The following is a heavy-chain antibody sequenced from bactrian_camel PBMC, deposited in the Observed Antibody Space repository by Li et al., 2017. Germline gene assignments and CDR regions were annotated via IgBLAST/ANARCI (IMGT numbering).Heavy chain of an antibody. CDR2: IYTGDGSA. V-gene: IGHV3S10*01. CDR1: GFTFSNYY. CDR3: ATVDHPAYSDYID. J-gene: IGHJ4*01. D-gene: IGHD4*01. Sequence: DVQLVESGGTLVQPGGSLRLSCAASGFTFSNYYLSWVRQAPGKGLEWVSSIYTGDGSADSADSVKGRFTISRDNTKNMVYLQLNSLKSEDTALYFCATVDHPAYSDYIDWGQGTQVTVS.